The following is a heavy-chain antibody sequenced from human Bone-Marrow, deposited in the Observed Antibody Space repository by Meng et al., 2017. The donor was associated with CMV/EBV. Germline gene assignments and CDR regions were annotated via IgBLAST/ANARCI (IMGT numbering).Heavy chain of an antibody. J-gene: IGHJ5*02. CDR3: ARWGPGGIAARQTGSPMWVDP. V-gene: IGHV1-69*05. D-gene: IGHD6-6*01. Sequence: SVKVSCKASGGTFSSYAISWVRQAPGQGLEWMGGIIPIFGTANYAQKFQGRVTITTDESTSTAYMELSSLRSEDTAVYYCARWGPGGIAARQTGSPMWVDPWGQGTLVTVSS. CDR1: GGTFSSYA. CDR2: IIPIFGTA.